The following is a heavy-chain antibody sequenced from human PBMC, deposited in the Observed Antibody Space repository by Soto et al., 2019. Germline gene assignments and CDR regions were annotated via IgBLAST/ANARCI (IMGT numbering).Heavy chain of an antibody. Sequence: SVKFSCKASGGTFSSHAISWVRQAPGQGLEWMGGIIPIFGTANYAQKFQGRVTITADESTSTAYMELSSLRSEDTAVYYCARAHSSGWYGNFDYWGQGTLVTVS. CDR3: ARAHSSGWYGNFDY. J-gene: IGHJ4*02. V-gene: IGHV1-69*13. CDR1: GGTFSSHA. D-gene: IGHD6-19*01. CDR2: IIPIFGTA.